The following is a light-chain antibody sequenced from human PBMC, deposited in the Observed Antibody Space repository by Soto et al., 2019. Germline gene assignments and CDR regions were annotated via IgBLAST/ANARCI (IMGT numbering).Light chain of an antibody. CDR2: EAS. Sequence: DIHSTQSPSLLSASIGDRVTITCRASHDISTFLAWYQQKPGKAPKLLIYEASTLQSGVPSRFSGSGSGTEFTLTISGLLPEDFAAYHCQQLSTLPFTFGQGARLEIK. CDR3: QQLSTLPFT. CDR1: HDISTF. J-gene: IGKJ5*01. V-gene: IGKV1-9*01.